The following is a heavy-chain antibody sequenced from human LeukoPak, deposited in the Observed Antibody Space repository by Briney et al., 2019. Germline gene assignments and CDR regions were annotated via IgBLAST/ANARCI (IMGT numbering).Heavy chain of an antibody. D-gene: IGHD2-2*01. Sequence: GASVKVSCKASGGTFSRNAISWVRQAPGQGLEWMGGVIPMFGTGNYAQKFQGRVTVTTDESTSTAYMELSRLRSDDTAVYYCAIGVVPAALSQTEIHFYNYYTDVWGKGTTVTISS. J-gene: IGHJ6*03. CDR2: VIPMFGTG. CDR3: AIGVVPAALSQTEIHFYNYYTDV. V-gene: IGHV1-69*05. CDR1: GGTFSRNA.